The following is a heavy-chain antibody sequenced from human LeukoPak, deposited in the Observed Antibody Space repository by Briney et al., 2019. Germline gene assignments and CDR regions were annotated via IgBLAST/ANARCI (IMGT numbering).Heavy chain of an antibody. Sequence: GGSLRLSCAASGFTFSNYDIHWVRQAPGKGLEWVAIISHDGSNKYYGDSLKGRFTISRDNSKNTLCLQMNSLRGEDTAVYYCARQDNAMDVWGQGTTVTVSS. D-gene: IGHD2-2*01. CDR2: ISHDGSNK. CDR3: ARQDNAMDV. V-gene: IGHV3-30*03. J-gene: IGHJ6*02. CDR1: GFTFSNYD.